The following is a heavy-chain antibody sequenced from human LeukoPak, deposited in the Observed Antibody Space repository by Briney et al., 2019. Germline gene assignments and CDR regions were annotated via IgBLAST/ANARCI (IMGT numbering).Heavy chain of an antibody. CDR3: AKASWVSSADAVL. V-gene: IGHV3-23*01. Sequence: GDSLRLSCVASCFTFSSYAMIWVRPAPARGLEWVASLRGDGSTFYADSVKGRFTLSRDESRNTVYLQLTYLRVEDTAVYYCAKASWVSSADAVLWGQGTPVTVSS. J-gene: IGHJ4*02. D-gene: IGHD3-16*01. CDR2: LRGDGST. CDR1: CFTFSSYA.